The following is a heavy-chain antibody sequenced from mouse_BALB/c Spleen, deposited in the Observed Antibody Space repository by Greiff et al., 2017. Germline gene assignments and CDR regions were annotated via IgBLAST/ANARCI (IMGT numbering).Heavy chain of an antibody. D-gene: IGHD1-1*02. J-gene: IGHJ2*01. CDR2: ISYDGSN. CDR1: GYSITSGYY. CDR3: AREGDYGPGY. Sequence: EVKLLESGPGLVKPSQSLSLTCSVTGYSITSGYYWNWIRQFPGNKLEWMGYISYDGSNNYNPSLKNRISITRDTSKNQFFLKLNSVTTEDTATYYCAREGDYGPGYWGQGTTLTVSS. V-gene: IGHV3-6*02.